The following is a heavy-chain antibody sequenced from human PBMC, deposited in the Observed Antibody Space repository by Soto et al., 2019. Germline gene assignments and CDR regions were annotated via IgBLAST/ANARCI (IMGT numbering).Heavy chain of an antibody. CDR2: STSHSCGGTT. Sequence: AGGSLRLSCTSSGFTSTDHALNWVRQAPGKGLEWVAFSTSHSCGGTTDYAASVKGRFTISRYESKSIAYLQMNSPQIADTAIYYCARHGDYYGMDVWGQGTKVTVSS. CDR1: GFTSTDHA. V-gene: IGHV3-49*04. CDR3: ARHGDYYGMDV. J-gene: IGHJ6*02.